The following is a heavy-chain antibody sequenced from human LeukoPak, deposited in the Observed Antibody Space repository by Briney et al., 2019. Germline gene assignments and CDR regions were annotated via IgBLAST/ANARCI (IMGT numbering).Heavy chain of an antibody. CDR3: ARGDQYYYYMDV. J-gene: IGHJ6*03. D-gene: IGHD2-2*01. CDR1: GYMFNGYH. Sequence: ASVKVSCKASGYMFNGYHMHWVRQAPGQGLEWMGWINPNSGDTKYAQKFQGRATMTRDTSTRTGYMELSRLRFDDTAVYYCARGDQYYYYMDVWGKGTTVTVSS. V-gene: IGHV1-2*02. CDR2: INPNSGDT.